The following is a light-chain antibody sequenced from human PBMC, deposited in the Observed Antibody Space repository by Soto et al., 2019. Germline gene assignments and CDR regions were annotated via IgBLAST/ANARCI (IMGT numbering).Light chain of an antibody. CDR2: EVS. V-gene: IGLV2-23*02. CDR1: SSDVGNYNL. J-gene: IGLJ7*01. CDR3: CSYAGSSTFFV. Sequence: QSVLTQPASVSGSPGQSITISCTGTSSDVGNYNLVSWYQHYPGKAPKLMIYEVSKRPSGVSNRFSGSKSGNTASLKISGLEAEDEADYYCCSYAGSSTFFVFGTGTQLTVL.